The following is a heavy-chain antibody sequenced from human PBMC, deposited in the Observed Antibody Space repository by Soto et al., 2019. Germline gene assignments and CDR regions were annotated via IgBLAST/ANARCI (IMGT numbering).Heavy chain of an antibody. CDR1: GFNFSSAW. Sequence: EVPLVESGGGLVKPGGSLRLSCAASGFNFSSAWMSWVRQAPGRGLEWVGGLKSKADGGATDYAAPVKGRFTISRNDSKNILSLQMNSLKTEDTAVYYCAKAPPVMWGQGTLVTVSS. CDR3: AKAPPVM. J-gene: IGHJ4*02. CDR2: LKSKADGGAT. D-gene: IGHD3-16*01. V-gene: IGHV3-15*01.